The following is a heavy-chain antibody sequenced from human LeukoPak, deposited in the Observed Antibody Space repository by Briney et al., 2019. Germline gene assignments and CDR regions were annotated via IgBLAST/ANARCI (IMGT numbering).Heavy chain of an antibody. CDR3: ARTVAIWFGELSSAAAFDI. V-gene: IGHV4-59*08. Sequence: SETLSLTCTVSGGSISSYYWSWIRQPPGKGLEWIGYIYNSGSTNYNPSLKSRVTISVDTSKNQFSLKLSSVTAADTAVYYCARTVAIWFGELSSAAAFDIWGQGTMVTVSS. D-gene: IGHD3-10*01. CDR2: IYNSGST. J-gene: IGHJ3*02. CDR1: GGSISSYY.